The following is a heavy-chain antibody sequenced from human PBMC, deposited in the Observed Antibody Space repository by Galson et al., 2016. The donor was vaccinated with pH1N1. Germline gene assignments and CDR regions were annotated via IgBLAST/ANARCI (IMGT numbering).Heavy chain of an antibody. CDR2: IWCDGGNE. D-gene: IGHD4-23*01. J-gene: IGHJ3*02. V-gene: IGHV3-33*01. CDR3: ARPFYGGQYWGAAFNI. Sequence: SLRLSCAASGFAFSSYDMHWVRQAPGKGLEWVAAIWCDGGNEYYGDSVKGRLTISRDNSKSTLYLQMNSLRDEDTAVYYCARPFYGGQYWGAAFNIWGQGTMVTVSS. CDR1: GFAFSSYD.